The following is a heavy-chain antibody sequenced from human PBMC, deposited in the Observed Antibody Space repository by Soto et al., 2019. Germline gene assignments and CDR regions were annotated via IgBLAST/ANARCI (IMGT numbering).Heavy chain of an antibody. J-gene: IGHJ3*01. D-gene: IGHD2-2*01. CDR3: AKARRTWVVPADDSFDV. CDR1: GFALSTWS. V-gene: IGHV3-23*01. CDR2: VSGSGTTI. Sequence: WGSLRLSCVASGFALSTWSISCFRHSPLKGLEWVSVVSGSGTTINYADSVKGRFTISRDDSKNTLYLQMNSLRAEDTALYYCAKARRTWVVPADDSFDVWGQGTMVTVSS.